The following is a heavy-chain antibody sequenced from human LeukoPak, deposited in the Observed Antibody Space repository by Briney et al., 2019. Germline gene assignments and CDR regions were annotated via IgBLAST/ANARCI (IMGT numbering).Heavy chain of an antibody. D-gene: IGHD5-24*01. V-gene: IGHV3-74*01. CDR1: GFTFSSYW. J-gene: IGHJ4*02. CDR2: INSDGSST. CDR3: ARDRRDGYNFFDY. Sequence: SGGSLRLSCAASGFTFSSYWMHWVRQAPGKGLVWVSRINSDGSSTTYADSVKGRFTISRDSAKNTLYLQMNSLRAEDTAVYYCARDRRDGYNFFDYWGQGTLVTVSS.